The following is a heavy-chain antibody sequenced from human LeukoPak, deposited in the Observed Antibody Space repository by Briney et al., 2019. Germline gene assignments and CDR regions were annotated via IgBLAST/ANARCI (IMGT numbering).Heavy chain of an antibody. Sequence: SETLSLTCTVSGGSISSYYWSWIRQPPGKGLEWIGYIYYSGSTNYNPSLKSRVTISVDTSKNQLSLKLSSVTAADTAVYYCARDSTAPDILIGYYWRWFDPWGQGTLVTVSS. CDR3: ARDSTAPDILIGYYWRWFDP. V-gene: IGHV4-59*01. CDR1: GGSISSYY. CDR2: IYYSGST. D-gene: IGHD3-9*01. J-gene: IGHJ5*02.